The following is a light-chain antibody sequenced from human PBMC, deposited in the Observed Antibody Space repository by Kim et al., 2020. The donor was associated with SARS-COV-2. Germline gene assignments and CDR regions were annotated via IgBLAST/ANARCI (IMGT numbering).Light chain of an antibody. CDR3: QSYDNSLNSYV. CDR2: GNT. CDR1: SSNIGANFD. J-gene: IGLJ1*01. V-gene: IGLV1-40*01. Sequence: QSVLTQPPSVSGAPGQRVTFSCTGSSSNIGANFDVHWYQHLPGTAPKLLIYGNTNRPSGVPDRFSVSKSGTSASLAIIGLQAEDEADYYCQSYDNSLNSYVFGTGTKVTAL.